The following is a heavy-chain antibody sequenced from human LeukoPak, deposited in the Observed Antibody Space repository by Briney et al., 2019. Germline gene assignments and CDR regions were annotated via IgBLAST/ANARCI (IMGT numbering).Heavy chain of an antibody. J-gene: IGHJ4*02. Sequence: PGRSLRLSCAASGFTFGAYGMHWVRQAPGKGLEWAAIISYDGSNKYYADSVKGRFTISRDNSKNTLYLQMNSLRPEDTAIYYCAKEITRPNRAVAGLNYWGQGTLVTVSS. CDR3: AKEITRPNRAVAGLNY. D-gene: IGHD6-19*01. CDR2: ISYDGSNK. CDR1: GFTFGAYG. V-gene: IGHV3-30*18.